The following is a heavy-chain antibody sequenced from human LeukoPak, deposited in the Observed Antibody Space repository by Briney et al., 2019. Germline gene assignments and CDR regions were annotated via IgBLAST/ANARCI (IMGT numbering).Heavy chain of an antibody. CDR3: ARKSASGNYPLDY. V-gene: IGHV3-7*03. CDR2: IKQDGSEK. D-gene: IGHD3-10*01. CDR1: GFTFSLYW. J-gene: IGHJ4*02. Sequence: GGSLRLSCEVSGFTFSLYWMSWVRQAPGKGLEWVANIKQDGSEKYYVDSVKGRFTISRDNAKNSLYLQMNSLRAEDTALYYCARKSASGNYPLDYWGQGTLVTVSS.